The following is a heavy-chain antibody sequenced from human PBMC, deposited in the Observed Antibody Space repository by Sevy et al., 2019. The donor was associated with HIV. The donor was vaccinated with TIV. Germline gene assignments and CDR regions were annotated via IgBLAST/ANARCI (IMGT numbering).Heavy chain of an antibody. V-gene: IGHV3-7*01. J-gene: IGHJ4*02. D-gene: IGHD2-15*01. CDR1: GFTFSGYW. CDR2: IKQDGSKN. Sequence: GGSLRLSCAASGFTFSGYWMSWVRQAPGKGLQWVANIKQDGSKNEFVDSVKGRFTISRDNPKNSLYLQMNSLRAEDTAVYYCAREGAGGFDYCGQGTLVTVSS. CDR3: AREGAGGFDY.